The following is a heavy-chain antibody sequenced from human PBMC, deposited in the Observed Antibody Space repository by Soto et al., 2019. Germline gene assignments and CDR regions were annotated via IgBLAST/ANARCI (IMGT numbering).Heavy chain of an antibody. CDR2: ISYDGSNK. CDR3: ARDPIRGTIFGVVIRNFLDY. D-gene: IGHD3-3*01. CDR1: GFTFSSYA. Sequence: GGSLRLSCAASGFTFSSYAMHWVRQAPGKGLEWVAVISYDGSNKYYADYVKGRFTISRDNSKNTLYLQMNSLRAEDTAVYFFARDPIRGTIFGVVIRNFLDYWGQGTLVTVSS. V-gene: IGHV3-30-3*01. J-gene: IGHJ4*02.